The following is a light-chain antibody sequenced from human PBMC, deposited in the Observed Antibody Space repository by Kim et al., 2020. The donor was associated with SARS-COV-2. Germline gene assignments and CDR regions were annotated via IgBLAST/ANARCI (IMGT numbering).Light chain of an antibody. Sequence: EIVMTQSPATLSVSPGERVTISCRASQSVSNNLAWYQQKPGQAPRLLIYGASTRATGIPARFSGSGSGTEFTLTISSLQSEDFAVYYCQQYNNWPWTFGQGTKVDIK. J-gene: IGKJ1*01. V-gene: IGKV3-15*01. CDR1: QSVSNN. CDR2: GAS. CDR3: QQYNNWPWT.